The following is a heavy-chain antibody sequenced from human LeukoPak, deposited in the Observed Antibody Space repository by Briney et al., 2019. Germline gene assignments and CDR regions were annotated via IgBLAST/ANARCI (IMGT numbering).Heavy chain of an antibody. Sequence: PGGSLRLSCAASGFSFSNYWMGWVRQAPGKGLACVANIKTDGSETYYVDSVKGRFTISRDNAKNSQFLQMNSLRAEDTAIYYCVSAIRGSPIDYWGQGTLVSVPS. D-gene: IGHD3-10*01. CDR2: IKTDGSET. CDR3: VSAIRGSPIDY. V-gene: IGHV3-7*01. J-gene: IGHJ4*02. CDR1: GFSFSNYW.